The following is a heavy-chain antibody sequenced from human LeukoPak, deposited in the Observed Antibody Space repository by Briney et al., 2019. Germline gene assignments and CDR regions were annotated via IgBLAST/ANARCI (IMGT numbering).Heavy chain of an antibody. Sequence: GGSLRLSCAASGFTFSDYYMSWIRQAPGKGLEWVSYISSSGSTIYYADSVKGRFTISRDNAKNSLYLQMNSLRAEDTAVYYCARAPLTWDILTGGDAFDIWGQGTMVTVSS. J-gene: IGHJ3*02. CDR1: GFTFSDYY. D-gene: IGHD3-9*01. CDR2: ISSSGSTI. V-gene: IGHV3-11*01. CDR3: ARAPLTWDILTGGDAFDI.